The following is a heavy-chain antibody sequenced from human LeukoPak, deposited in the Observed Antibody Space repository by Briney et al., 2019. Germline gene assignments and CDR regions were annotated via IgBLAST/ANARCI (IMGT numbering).Heavy chain of an antibody. CDR2: IVVGSGNT. CDR3: ALGAYYYDSSGYYP. CDR1: GFTFTSSA. Sequence: GTSVKVSCKASGFTFTSSAMQWVRQARGQRLEWIGWIVVGSGNTNYAQKFQERVTITRDMSTSTAYMELSSLRSEDTAVHYCALGAYYYDSSGYYPWGQGTLVTVSS. V-gene: IGHV1-58*02. J-gene: IGHJ5*02. D-gene: IGHD3-22*01.